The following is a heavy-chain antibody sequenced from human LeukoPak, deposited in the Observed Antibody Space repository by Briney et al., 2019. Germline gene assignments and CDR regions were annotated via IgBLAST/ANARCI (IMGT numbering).Heavy chain of an antibody. Sequence: ASVKVSCKASGYTFTSYAMNWVRQAPGQGLGWMGWINTNTGNPTYAQGFTGRFVFSLDTSVSTAYLQISSLKAEDTAVYYCARDGSEGELYDWFDPWGQGTLVTVSS. D-gene: IGHD3-16*01. V-gene: IGHV7-4-1*02. CDR3: ARDGSEGELYDWFDP. CDR1: GYTFTSYA. CDR2: INTNTGNP. J-gene: IGHJ5*02.